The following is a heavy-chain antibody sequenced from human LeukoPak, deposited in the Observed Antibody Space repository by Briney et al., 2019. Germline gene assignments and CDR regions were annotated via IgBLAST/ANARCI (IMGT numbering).Heavy chain of an antibody. CDR1: GFTFSSYS. CDR3: ARPDSSGFPLDAFDI. CDR2: ISSSSSYI. V-gene: IGHV3-21*01. D-gene: IGHD3-22*01. Sequence: PGGSLRLSCAASGFTFSSYSMNWVRQAPGKGLEWVSSISSSSSYIYYADSVKGRFTISRDNAKNSLYLQMNSLRAEDTAVYYCARPDSSGFPLDAFDIWGQGTMVTVSS. J-gene: IGHJ3*02.